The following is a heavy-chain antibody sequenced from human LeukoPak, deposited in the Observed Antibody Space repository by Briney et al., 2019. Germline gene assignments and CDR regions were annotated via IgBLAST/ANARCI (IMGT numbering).Heavy chain of an antibody. Sequence: GGSLRLSCAASGFTFSSYSMNWVRQAPGKGLEWVSYISSSSSTIYYADSVKGRFTISRDNSKNTVYLQMNSLRAEDTAVYYCASRKDAPHLPDFWGQGTLVTVSS. J-gene: IGHJ4*02. D-gene: IGHD2-15*01. CDR2: ISSSSSTI. V-gene: IGHV3-48*01. CDR1: GFTFSSYS. CDR3: ASRKDAPHLPDF.